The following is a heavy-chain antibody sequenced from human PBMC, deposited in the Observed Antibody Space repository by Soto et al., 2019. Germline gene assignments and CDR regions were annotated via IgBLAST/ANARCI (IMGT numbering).Heavy chain of an antibody. Sequence: PGGSLRLSCAASGFTFSSYSMNWVRQAPGKGLEWVSYISSSSSTIYYADSVKGRFTISRDNAKNSLYLQMNSLRAEDTAVYYCARDPYGGSFDYWGQGTLVTVSS. D-gene: IGHD5-12*01. V-gene: IGHV3-48*01. CDR3: ARDPYGGSFDY. J-gene: IGHJ4*02. CDR1: GFTFSSYS. CDR2: ISSSSSTI.